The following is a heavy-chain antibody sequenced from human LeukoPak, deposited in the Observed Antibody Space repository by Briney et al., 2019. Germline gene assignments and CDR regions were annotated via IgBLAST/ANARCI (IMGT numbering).Heavy chain of an antibody. Sequence: GGSLRLSCAASGFTFSSYSMNWVRQAPGKGLEWVSSISSRSSYIYYADSVKGRFTISRDNAKNSLYLQMNSLRAEDTAVYYCARDSDTAMAPDYWGQGALVTVSS. CDR1: GFTFSSYS. J-gene: IGHJ4*02. CDR3: ARDSDTAMAPDY. V-gene: IGHV3-21*01. D-gene: IGHD5-18*01. CDR2: ISSRSSYI.